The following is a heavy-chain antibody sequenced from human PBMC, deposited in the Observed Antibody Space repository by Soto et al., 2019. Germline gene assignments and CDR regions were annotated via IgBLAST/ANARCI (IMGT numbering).Heavy chain of an antibody. D-gene: IGHD1-20*01. Sequence: QVQLMQSGAEVRKPGASVKVSCKASGYTFTDYDINWVRQATGQGLEWLGWKTPKSGYIGYAQKFQGRVTLTRDTSRGTAYMELSSLTSEDTAVYYCTRNLYNTGDFDHWGQGTLVTVSS. CDR1: GYTFTDYD. V-gene: IGHV1-8*02. CDR3: TRNLYNTGDFDH. J-gene: IGHJ4*02. CDR2: KTPKSGYI.